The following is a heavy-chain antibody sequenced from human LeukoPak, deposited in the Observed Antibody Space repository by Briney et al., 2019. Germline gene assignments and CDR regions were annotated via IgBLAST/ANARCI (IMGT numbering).Heavy chain of an antibody. V-gene: IGHV1-18*01. CDR3: ATTTTGWFAP. Sequence: RASVKVSCKASGYTFTSNGFTCVRQAPGQGLEWMGWISAYSANTNYAQKFQGRVTMTTDTSTSTAYMELRSLRSDDTAVYYCATTTTGWFAPWGQGTLVTVSS. J-gene: IGHJ5*02. CDR1: GYTFTSNG. D-gene: IGHD1-1*01. CDR2: ISAYSANT.